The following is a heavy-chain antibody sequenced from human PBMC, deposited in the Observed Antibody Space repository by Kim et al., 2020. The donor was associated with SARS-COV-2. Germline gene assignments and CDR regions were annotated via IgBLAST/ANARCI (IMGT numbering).Heavy chain of an antibody. D-gene: IGHD2-2*01. Sequence: GRLTISRDTSKNPLYLQMNSLRAEDTAVYYCAREYLYCSSTSCYGSHFDYWGQGTLVTVSS. J-gene: IGHJ4*02. V-gene: IGHV3-30*07. CDR3: AREYLYCSSTSCYGSHFDY.